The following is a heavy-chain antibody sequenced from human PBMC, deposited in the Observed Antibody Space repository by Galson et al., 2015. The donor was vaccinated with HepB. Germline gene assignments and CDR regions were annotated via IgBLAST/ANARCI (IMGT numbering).Heavy chain of an antibody. CDR2: IWYDGSNK. CDR3: ARGLLWFGELFLDAFDI. V-gene: IGHV3-33*08. J-gene: IGHJ3*02. D-gene: IGHD3-10*01. Sequence: SLRLSCAASGFTFSSYGMHWVRQAPGKGLEWVAVIWYDGSNKYYADSVKGRFTISRDNSKNTLYLQMNSLRAEDTAVYYCARGLLWFGELFLDAFDIWGQGTMVTVSS. CDR1: GFTFSSYG.